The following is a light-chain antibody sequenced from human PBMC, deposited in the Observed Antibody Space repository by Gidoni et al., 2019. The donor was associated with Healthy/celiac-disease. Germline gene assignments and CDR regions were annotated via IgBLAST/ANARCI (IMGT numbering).Light chain of an antibody. J-gene: IGLJ3*02. CDR3: LISYSGAWV. Sequence: QAVVTHEPALPLSPGGPVTLTCGSSTAAVTSGHYPHWFQQKPGKAPRTLIYDTSNKHSWTPARFSGSLLGGKAALTLSGAQQEDEDEYYCLISYSGAWVFGGGTKLTVL. CDR1: TAAVTSGHY. V-gene: IGLV7-46*01. CDR2: DTS.